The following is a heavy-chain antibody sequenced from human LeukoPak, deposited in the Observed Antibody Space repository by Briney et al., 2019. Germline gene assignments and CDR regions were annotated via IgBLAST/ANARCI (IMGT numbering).Heavy chain of an antibody. D-gene: IGHD6-19*01. J-gene: IGHJ5*02. CDR3: ARDSRSGWGNWFDP. CDR1: GGSISSTIYY. Sequence: SETLSLTCTVSGGSISSTIYYWGWIRQPPGKGLEWIGSFYYRGSTYYNPSLKSRVAISVDTSKNQFSLKLSSVTAADTAVYYCARDSRSGWGNWFDPWGQGTLVTVSS. CDR2: FYYRGST. V-gene: IGHV4-39*07.